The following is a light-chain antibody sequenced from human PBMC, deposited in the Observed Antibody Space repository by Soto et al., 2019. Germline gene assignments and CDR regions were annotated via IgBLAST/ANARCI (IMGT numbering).Light chain of an antibody. V-gene: IGKV3-20*01. Sequence: EIVLTQSPGTLSLSPGERATLSCRASQSVSSSYLAWYQQKPGQAPRLLIYGASSRATGIPDRFSGSGSGTDFTLTISRLEPEDFAEYYCQQYGSSPQYTFGQGTKLEIK. CDR2: GAS. J-gene: IGKJ2*01. CDR3: QQYGSSPQYT. CDR1: QSVSSSY.